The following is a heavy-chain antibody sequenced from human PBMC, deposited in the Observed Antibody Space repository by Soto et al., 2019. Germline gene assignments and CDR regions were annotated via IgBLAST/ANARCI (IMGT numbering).Heavy chain of an antibody. CDR3: AAAYDFWSGYPTLYYGIDV. V-gene: IGHV4-59*08. J-gene: IGHJ6*02. Sequence: SETLSVTCTVSGGSISSDYWSWIRQPPGKGLEWIGYIYYSGSTNYNPSLKSRVTISVDTSKNQFSLKLTSVTAADTAVYYCAAAYDFWSGYPTLYYGIDVWGQGTTVTVS. CDR1: GGSISSDY. D-gene: IGHD3-3*01. CDR2: IYYSGST.